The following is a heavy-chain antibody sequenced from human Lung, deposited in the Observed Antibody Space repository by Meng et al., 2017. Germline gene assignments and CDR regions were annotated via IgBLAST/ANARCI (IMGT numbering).Heavy chain of an antibody. CDR1: GFTFSSYS. CDR3: ARGRVVVAATPSDY. V-gene: IGHV3-21*01. D-gene: IGHD2-15*01. CDR2: ISSSSA. Sequence: VQLVESGGGLVKPGRSLRLSCAASGFTFSSYSMNWVRQAPGKGLEWVSSISSSSAYADSVKGRFTISRDNAKNSLYLQMNSLRAEDTAVYYCARGRVVVAATPSDYWGQGTLVTVSS. J-gene: IGHJ4*02.